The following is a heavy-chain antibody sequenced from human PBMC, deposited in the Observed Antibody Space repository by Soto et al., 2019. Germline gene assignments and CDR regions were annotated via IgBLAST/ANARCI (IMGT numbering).Heavy chain of an antibody. D-gene: IGHD3-10*01. Sequence: SETLSLTCVVSGGSLGSYYWSWIRQPPGKGLEWIGYIYYSWSTNYNPSLKTRLTISVDTSKNQFSLKLSSVTAADTAVYYCARGRYYGSGTPIKYFGLWGRGTLVT. V-gene: IGHV4-59*01. CDR1: GGSLGSYY. J-gene: IGHJ2*01. CDR2: IYYSWST. CDR3: ARGRYYGSGTPIKYFGL.